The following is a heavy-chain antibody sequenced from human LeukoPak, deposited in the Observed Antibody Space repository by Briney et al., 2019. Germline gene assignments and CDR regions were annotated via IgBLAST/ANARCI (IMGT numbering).Heavy chain of an antibody. J-gene: IGHJ4*01. CDR2: IKQDGSEK. CDR3: ARGPGSSGGAYVGDY. CDR1: GFTFKSYW. D-gene: IGHD3-22*01. V-gene: IGHV3-7*01. Sequence: GGSLRLSCAASGFTFKSYWMTWVRQAPGKGLEWVANIKQDGSEKYYVDSLKGRFSISRDNAKSTLYLQMSSLRAEDTAVYYCARGPGSSGGAYVGDYWGPGTLVTVSS.